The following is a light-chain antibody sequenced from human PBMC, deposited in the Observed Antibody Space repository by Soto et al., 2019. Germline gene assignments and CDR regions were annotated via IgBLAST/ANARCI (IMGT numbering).Light chain of an antibody. J-gene: IGLJ1*01. CDR1: SSDIGTYNY. CDR3: SSYTSSSSYV. CDR2: EVS. Sequence: QSALTQPASVSGSPGQSITISCTGTSSDIGTYNYVSWYQQNPGKAPKLMIYEVSKRPSGVSNRFSGSKSGNTASLTISGLQAEDEADYYCSSYTSSSSYVFGTGTKLTVL. V-gene: IGLV2-14*01.